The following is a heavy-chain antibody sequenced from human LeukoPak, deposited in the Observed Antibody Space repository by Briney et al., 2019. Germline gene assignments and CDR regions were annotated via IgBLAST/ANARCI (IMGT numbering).Heavy chain of an antibody. D-gene: IGHD2-2*01. V-gene: IGHV4-28*05. Sequence: PSDTLSLTCSVSGYSISTDNWWGWIRQPPGEGLEWIGYIYHSGDIYYNPSLKSRVTMSVDTSRNQFSLELSSVTAVDTAVYYCARKPAARGWFDPWGQGTLVTVSS. CDR3: ARKPAARGWFDP. CDR2: IYHSGDI. CDR1: GYSISTDNW. J-gene: IGHJ5*02.